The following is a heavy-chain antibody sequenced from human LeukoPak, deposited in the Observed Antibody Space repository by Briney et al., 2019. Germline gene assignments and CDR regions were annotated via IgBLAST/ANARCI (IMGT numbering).Heavy chain of an antibody. D-gene: IGHD4-23*01. CDR2: INPNSGGT. Sequence: ASVKVSCKASGYTFTGYYMHWVRQAPGQGLEWMGWINPNSGGTNYAQKFQGRVTMTRDTSISTAYMELSRLRADDTAVYYCARDYYGGNSGGLDYWGQGTLVTVSS. V-gene: IGHV1-2*02. CDR3: ARDYYGGNSGGLDY. CDR1: GYTFTGYY. J-gene: IGHJ4*02.